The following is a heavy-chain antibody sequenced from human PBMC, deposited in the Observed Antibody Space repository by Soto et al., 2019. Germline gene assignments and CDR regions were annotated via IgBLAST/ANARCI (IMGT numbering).Heavy chain of an antibody. CDR1: GGSISSSSYY. Sequence: QLQLQESGPGLVKPSETLSLTCTVSGGSISSSSYYWGWIRQPPGKGLEWIGSIYYSGSTYYNPSLKSRVTISVDTSKNQFSLQLSSVTAADTAVYYCARHRHSSSAEGAFDIWGQGTMVTVSS. CDR3: ARHRHSSSAEGAFDI. J-gene: IGHJ3*02. D-gene: IGHD6-13*01. V-gene: IGHV4-39*01. CDR2: IYYSGST.